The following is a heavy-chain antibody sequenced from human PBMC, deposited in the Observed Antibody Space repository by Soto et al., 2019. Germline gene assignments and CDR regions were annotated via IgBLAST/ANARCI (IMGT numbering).Heavy chain of an antibody. V-gene: IGHV1-2*04. CDR3: ARGGPAPLLWFGEINNWFDP. Sequence: AASVKVSCKASGYTFTGYYMHWVRQAPGQGLEWMGWINPNSGGTNYAQKFQGWVTMTRDTSISTAYMELSRLRSDDTAVYYCARGGPAPLLWFGEINNWFDPWGQGTLVTVCS. J-gene: IGHJ5*02. CDR2: INPNSGGT. CDR1: GYTFTGYY. D-gene: IGHD3-10*01.